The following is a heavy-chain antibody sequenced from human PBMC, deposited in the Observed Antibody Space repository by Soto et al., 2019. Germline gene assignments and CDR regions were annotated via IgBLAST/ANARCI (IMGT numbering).Heavy chain of an antibody. V-gene: IGHV3-21*01. J-gene: IGHJ6*02. D-gene: IGHD2-15*01. Sequence: PGGPLRLSCAASGFTFSSYSLNLVRQAPGKGLEWVSSISRSRSYIYYADSVKGRFTISRDKAKNSLYLQMNSLRAEDTAGYYCARHFLVPVTDYYYYYGMEVLPPRTTVTVSS. CDR1: GFTFSSYS. CDR2: ISRSRSYI. CDR3: ARHFLVPVTDYYYYYGMEV.